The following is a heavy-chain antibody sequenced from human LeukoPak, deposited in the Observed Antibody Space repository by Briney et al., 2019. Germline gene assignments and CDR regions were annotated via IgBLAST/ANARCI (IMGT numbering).Heavy chain of an antibody. J-gene: IGHJ3*02. D-gene: IGHD6-6*01. CDR2: SYYSGGT. Sequence: SETLSLTCTVSGGSIINYYWSWIRQPPGKGLEYIGYSYYSGGTDYNPSLKSRVTISVDTSNQFSLMLTSVTAADTAVYYCARQSIAARRAFDIWGQGTMVAVSS. V-gene: IGHV4-59*08. CDR3: ARQSIAARRAFDI. CDR1: GGSIINYY.